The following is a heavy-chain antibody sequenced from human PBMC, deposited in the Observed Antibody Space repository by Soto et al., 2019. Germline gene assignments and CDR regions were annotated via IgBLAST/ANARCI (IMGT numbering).Heavy chain of an antibody. J-gene: IGHJ4*02. CDR3: AKALSDYGSSGYSKGVWYFFDS. CDR2: ITWNSYSI. CDR1: GFTFDDYA. V-gene: IGHV3-9*01. D-gene: IGHD3-22*01. Sequence: GGSLRLSCAASGFTFDDYAMHWVRQAPGEGLEWVSGITWNSYSIYYADTVKGRFTISRDNAKSSLYLQMNSLRADDTALYYCAKALSDYGSSGYSKGVWYFFDSWGQGTLVTVSS.